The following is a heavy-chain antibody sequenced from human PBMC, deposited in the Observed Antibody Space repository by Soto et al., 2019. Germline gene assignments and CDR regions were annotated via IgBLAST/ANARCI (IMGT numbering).Heavy chain of an antibody. Sequence: SETLSLTCTVSGGSISSSSYYWGWIRQPPGKGLEWIGSIYYSGSTYYNPSLKSRVTISVDTSKNQFSLKLSSVTAADTAVYYCARHCRLGGSCYMGALDYWGQGTLVTVSS. CDR1: GGSISSSSYY. D-gene: IGHD2-15*01. V-gene: IGHV4-39*01. CDR3: ARHCRLGGSCYMGALDY. J-gene: IGHJ4*02. CDR2: IYYSGST.